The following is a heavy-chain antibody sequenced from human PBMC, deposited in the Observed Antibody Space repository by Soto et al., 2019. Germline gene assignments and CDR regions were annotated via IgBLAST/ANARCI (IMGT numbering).Heavy chain of an antibody. D-gene: IGHD5-12*01. J-gene: IGHJ6*03. CDR1: GFTFSSFG. CDR2: TSYDGNNK. Sequence: GGSLRLSCVASGFTFSSFGMHWVRQAPGKGLEWVAVTSYDGNNKYYADSVKGRFTISRDNSKNTLYLQMISLRAEDTALYYCAKDGTGDYDYGYYYYYMDVWGKGTTVTVSS. V-gene: IGHV3-30*18. CDR3: AKDGTGDYDYGYYYYYMDV.